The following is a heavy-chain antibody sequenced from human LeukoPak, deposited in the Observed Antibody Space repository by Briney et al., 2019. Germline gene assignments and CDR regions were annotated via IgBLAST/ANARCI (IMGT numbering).Heavy chain of an antibody. CDR3: ARGRAYYDSSGFFNY. CDR1: GGSISSGSYY. Sequence: PSETLSLTCTVSGGSISSGSYYWSWIRQPAGKGLEWIGRMYTTGSTSYNPSLASRVTMSVDTSKNQFSLNLNSVTAADTAFYYCARGRAYYDSSGFFNYWGQGILVTVSS. CDR2: MYTTGST. V-gene: IGHV4-61*02. D-gene: IGHD3-22*01. J-gene: IGHJ4*02.